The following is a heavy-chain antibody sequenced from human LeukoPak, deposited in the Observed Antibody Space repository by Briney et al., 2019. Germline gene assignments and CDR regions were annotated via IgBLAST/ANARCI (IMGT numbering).Heavy chain of an antibody. V-gene: IGHV3-53*01. CDR2: ITSGGNT. D-gene: IGHD3-10*01. Sequence: GGSLRLSCAASGFTVSSNYMNWVRQAPGKGLEWVSVITSGGNTYYADSVKGRFTISRDNAKKTVYLQMNSLRAEDTAVYYCARVRGVDFDYWGQGTLVTVSS. J-gene: IGHJ4*02. CDR3: ARVRGVDFDY. CDR1: GFTVSSNY.